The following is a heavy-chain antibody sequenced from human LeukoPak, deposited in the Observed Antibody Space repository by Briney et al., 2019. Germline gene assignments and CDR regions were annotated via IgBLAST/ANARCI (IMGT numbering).Heavy chain of an antibody. CDR2: IWYDGSNK. Sequence: PGGSLRLSCAASGFTFSSYGMHWVRQAPGKGLEWVAVIWYDGSNKYYVDSVKGRFTVSRDNSKNTLYLQMNSLRAEDTAVYYCAKDHQIWLGIRGSYFDYWGQGTLVTVSS. CDR3: AKDHQIWLGIRGSYFDY. J-gene: IGHJ4*02. CDR1: GFTFSSYG. D-gene: IGHD6-19*01. V-gene: IGHV3-30*02.